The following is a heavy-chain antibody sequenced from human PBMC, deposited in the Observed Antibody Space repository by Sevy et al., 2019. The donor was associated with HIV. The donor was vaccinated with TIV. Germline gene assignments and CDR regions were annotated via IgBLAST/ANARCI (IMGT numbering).Heavy chain of an antibody. V-gene: IGHV3-66*01. CDR3: ARVGIWGALPLGLGYFDY. J-gene: IGHJ4*02. D-gene: IGHD3-16*01. Sequence: GGSLRLSCAASGFTVSSNYMSWVRQAPGKGLEWVSLIYSGGSTYYADSVKGRFTISRDDSKNTLYLQMNNLGAEDTALYYGARVGIWGALPLGLGYFDYWGQGALVTVSS. CDR1: GFTVSSNY. CDR2: IYSGGST.